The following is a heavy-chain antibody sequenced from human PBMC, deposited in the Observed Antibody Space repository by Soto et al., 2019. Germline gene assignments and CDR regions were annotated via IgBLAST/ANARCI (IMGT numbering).Heavy chain of an antibody. D-gene: IGHD1-26*01. V-gene: IGHV4-4*07. CDR3: ARVTEPNIVGGYYFGY. Sequence: SETLSLTCTVSGGSISSYYWSWIRQPAGKGLEWIGRIYTSGSTNYNPSLKSRVTMSVDTSKNQFSLKLSSVTAADTAVYYCARVTEPNIVGGYYFGYWGQGTLVTVSS. CDR2: IYTSGST. J-gene: IGHJ4*02. CDR1: GGSISSYY.